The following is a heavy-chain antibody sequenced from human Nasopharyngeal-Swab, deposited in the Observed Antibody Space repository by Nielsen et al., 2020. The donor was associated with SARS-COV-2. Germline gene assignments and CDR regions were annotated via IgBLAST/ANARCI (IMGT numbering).Heavy chain of an antibody. V-gene: IGHV3-7*01. D-gene: IGHD6-19*01. CDR3: ARDSSGWYPDLDY. Sequence: GESLKISCAVSGFTFSGYSMSWVRQAPGKGLEWVANIKQDGSEKYYVDSVEGRFTISRDSAKNSLFLQMNSLRAEDTAVYYCARDSSGWYPDLDYWGQGTLVTVSS. CDR2: IKQDGSEK. J-gene: IGHJ4*02. CDR1: GFTFSGYS.